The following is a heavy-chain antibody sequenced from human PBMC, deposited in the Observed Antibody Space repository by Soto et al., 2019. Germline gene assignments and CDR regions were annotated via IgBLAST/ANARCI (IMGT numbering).Heavy chain of an antibody. CDR3: GRDAGGDDDMFGY. CDR2: ISGDGRNT. J-gene: IGHJ4*02. V-gene: IGHV3-23*01. D-gene: IGHD5-12*01. Sequence: GGSLRLSCVASGFSFPDYGMNWVRQAPGKGLHWVSTISGDGRNTHYADSVNGRFTISRDNSKSTVVLQMNSLRAEDTAVYYCGRDAGGDDDMFGYWGQGSEVSVS. CDR1: GFSFPDYG.